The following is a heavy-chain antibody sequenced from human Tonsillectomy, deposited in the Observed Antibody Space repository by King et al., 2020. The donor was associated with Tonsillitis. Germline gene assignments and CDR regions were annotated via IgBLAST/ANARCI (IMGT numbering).Heavy chain of an antibody. CDR1: GFTFNNYL. D-gene: IGHD3-22*01. CDR3: AKVFRGYDTSLAAES. V-gene: IGHV3-74*01. J-gene: IGHJ5*02. CDR2: INSDGRST. Sequence: VQLVESGGGLVQPGGSLRLSCVGSGFTFNNYLLHWVRQGPGKGLEWVSRINSDGRSTGYADSVRGRFTISRDNGKNTLYLQMNSLRGDDTAVYYCAKVFRGYDTSLAAESWGQGTLVTASS.